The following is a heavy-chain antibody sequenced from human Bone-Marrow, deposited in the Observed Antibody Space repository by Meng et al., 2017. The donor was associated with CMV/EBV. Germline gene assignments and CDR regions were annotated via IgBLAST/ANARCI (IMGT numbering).Heavy chain of an antibody. J-gene: IGHJ4*02. V-gene: IGHV1-2*02. CDR2: INPNSGGT. Sequence: SCKASGYTFTGYYMHWVRQAPGQGLEWMGWINPNSGGTNYAQKFQGRVTMTRDTSISTAYMELSRLRSDDTAVYYCARVEGDGDYFDYWGQGTLVTVSS. CDR3: ARVEGDGDYFDY. CDR1: GYTFTGYY. D-gene: IGHD3-10*01.